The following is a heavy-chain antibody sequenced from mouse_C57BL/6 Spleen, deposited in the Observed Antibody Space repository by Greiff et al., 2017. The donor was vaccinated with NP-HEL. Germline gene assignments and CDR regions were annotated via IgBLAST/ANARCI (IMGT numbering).Heavy chain of an antibody. J-gene: IGHJ4*01. CDR3: ARGRTTVVARDYAMDY. CDR1: GYTFTSYW. Sequence: QVQLQQPGAELVRPGTSVKLSCKASGYTFTSYWMHWVKQRPGQGLEWIGVIDPSDSYTNYNEKFKSKATLTVDTSSSTAYMQLSSLTSEDSAVYYCARGRTTVVARDYAMDYWGQGTSVTVSS. CDR2: IDPSDSYT. D-gene: IGHD1-1*01. V-gene: IGHV1-59*01.